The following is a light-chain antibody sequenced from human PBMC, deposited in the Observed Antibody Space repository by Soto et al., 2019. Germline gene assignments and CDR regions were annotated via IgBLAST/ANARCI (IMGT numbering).Light chain of an antibody. CDR1: QSVSSSY. CDR2: YAS. V-gene: IGKV3D-20*02. CDR3: QQYNNWLS. Sequence: EIVLTQSPGTLSLSPGERATLSCRASQSVSSSYLAWYQQKPGQAPRLLISYASSRATGIPARFSGSGSGTDFTLTISSLQSEDYAVYYCQQYNNWLSFGQGTRLEIK. J-gene: IGKJ5*01.